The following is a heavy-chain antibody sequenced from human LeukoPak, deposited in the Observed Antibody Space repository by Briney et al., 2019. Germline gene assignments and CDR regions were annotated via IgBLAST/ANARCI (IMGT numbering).Heavy chain of an antibody. Sequence: GGSLRLSCAASGFTFSSYAMHWVCQAPGKGLEWVAVISYDGSNKYYADSVKGRFTISRDNSKNTLYLQMNSLRAEDTAVYYCATYTSTFDYWGRGTLVTVSS. CDR3: ATYTSTFDY. CDR2: ISYDGSNK. J-gene: IGHJ4*02. D-gene: IGHD2-2*02. CDR1: GFTFSSYA. V-gene: IGHV3-30-3*01.